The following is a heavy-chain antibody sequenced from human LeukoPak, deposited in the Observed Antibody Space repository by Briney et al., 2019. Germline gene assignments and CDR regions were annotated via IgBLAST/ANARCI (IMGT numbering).Heavy chain of an antibody. J-gene: IGHJ6*03. CDR2: IYYSGST. Sequence: PSETLSLTCTVSGGSISSYYWSWIRQPPGKGLEWIGYIYYSGSTNYNPSLKSRVTISVDTSKNQFSLKLSSVTAADTAVYYCARVHSYYGSGEVDYMDVWGKGTTVTVSS. V-gene: IGHV4-59*01. CDR3: ARVHSYYGSGEVDYMDV. CDR1: GGSISSYY. D-gene: IGHD3-10*01.